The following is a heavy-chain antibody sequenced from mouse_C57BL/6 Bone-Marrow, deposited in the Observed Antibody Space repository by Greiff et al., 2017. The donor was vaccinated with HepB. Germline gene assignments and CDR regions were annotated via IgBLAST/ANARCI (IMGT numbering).Heavy chain of an antibody. CDR1: GFSLSTFGMG. D-gene: IGHD1-1*01. Sequence: QVTLKVSGPGILQPSQTLSLTCSFSGFSLSTFGMGVGRIRQPSGKGLEWLAHIWWDDDKYYNPALKSRLTISKDTSKNQVFLKIANVDTADTATYYCARMWYDGSSYGWFAYWGQGTLVTVSA. CDR3: ARMWYDGSSYGWFAY. CDR2: IWWDDDK. J-gene: IGHJ3*01. V-gene: IGHV8-8*01.